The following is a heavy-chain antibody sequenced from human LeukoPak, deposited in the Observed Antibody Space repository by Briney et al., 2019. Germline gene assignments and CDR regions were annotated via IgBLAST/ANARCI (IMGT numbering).Heavy chain of an antibody. CDR1: GFTFTNYA. V-gene: IGHV3-23*01. D-gene: IGHD3-9*01. CDR2: ISGNAAST. CDR3: AKVYGRYFDWLSPFDY. J-gene: IGHJ4*02. Sequence: GGSLRLSCAASGFTFTNYAVTWVRQAPGKGLEWVSSISGNAASTSYADSVKGRFTISRDNSKNTLYLQMNSLRAEDAALYYCAKVYGRYFDWLSPFDYWGQGTLVTVSS.